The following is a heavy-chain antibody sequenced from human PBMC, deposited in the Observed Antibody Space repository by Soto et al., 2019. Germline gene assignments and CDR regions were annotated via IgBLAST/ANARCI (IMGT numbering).Heavy chain of an antibody. V-gene: IGHV3-15*07. CDR2: IKSRAAGGAK. J-gene: IGHJ3*01. Sequence: EVQMVESGGGLVKPGGSLRLSCAVSGFSFRDAWMKWVRQAPGKGLEWVGRIKSRAAGGAKDYAAPVNGRFTISRDDCEVTLYLQINTLKPEDTAMYYCTTYVSFGGVFVAFHLLGQGTMLSVSS. CDR1: GFSFRDAW. CDR3: TTYVSFGGVFVAFHL. D-gene: IGHD3-10*01.